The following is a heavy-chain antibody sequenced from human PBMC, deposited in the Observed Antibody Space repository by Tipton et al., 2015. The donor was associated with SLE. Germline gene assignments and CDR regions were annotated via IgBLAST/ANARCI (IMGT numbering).Heavy chain of an antibody. CDR2: IYYSGST. CDR3: ARECRSGYPMGWFDP. J-gene: IGHJ5*02. V-gene: IGHV4-59*08. Sequence: TLSLTCTVSGGSISSHYWSWIRQPPGKGLEWIGYIYYSGSTNYNPSLKSRVTMSVDTSKNQFSLKLSSVTAADTAVYYCARECRSGYPMGWFDPWGQGTLVTVSS. D-gene: IGHD3-22*01. CDR1: GGSISSHY.